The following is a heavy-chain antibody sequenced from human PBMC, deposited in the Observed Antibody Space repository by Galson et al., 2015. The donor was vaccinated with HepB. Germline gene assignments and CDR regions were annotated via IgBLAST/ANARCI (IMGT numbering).Heavy chain of an antibody. V-gene: IGHV5-51*03. D-gene: IGHD2-8*01. CDR3: ARRGDVYCTNGVCFYYYGMDV. CDR2: IYPGDSDT. J-gene: IGHJ6*02. Sequence: QSGAEVKKPGESLKISCKGSGYSFTSYWIGWVRQMPGKGLEWMGIIYPGDSDTRYSPSFQGQVTISADKSISTAYLQWSSLKASDTAMYYCARRGDVYCTNGVCFYYYGMDVWGQGTTVTVSS. CDR1: GYSFTSYW.